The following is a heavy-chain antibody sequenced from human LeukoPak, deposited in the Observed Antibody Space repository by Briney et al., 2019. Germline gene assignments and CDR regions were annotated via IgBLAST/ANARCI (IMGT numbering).Heavy chain of an antibody. CDR3: AKGYDSSGYYPGY. CDR2: INPNSGGT. J-gene: IGHJ4*02. V-gene: IGHV1-2*02. D-gene: IGHD3-22*01. CDR1: GYTFTGYY. Sequence: ASVKVSCKASGYTFTGYYMHWVRQAPGQGPEWMGWINPNSGGTNYAQKFQGRVTMTRDTSISTAYMELSRRRSDDTAVYYCAKGYDSSGYYPGYWGQGTLVTVSS.